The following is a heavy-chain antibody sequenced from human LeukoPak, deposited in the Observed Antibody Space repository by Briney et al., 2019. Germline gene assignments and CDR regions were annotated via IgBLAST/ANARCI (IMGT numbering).Heavy chain of an antibody. CDR1: GFTFSSYW. D-gene: IGHD1-26*01. Sequence: PGGSLRLSCAVSGFTFSSYWMSWVRQAPGKGPEWVANIKQDGSEKYYVDSVKGRFTISRDNAKNSLYLQMNSLRAEDTAVYYCARGGAATGRSEYWGQGTLVTVSS. CDR2: IKQDGSEK. CDR3: ARGGAATGRSEY. J-gene: IGHJ4*02. V-gene: IGHV3-7*01.